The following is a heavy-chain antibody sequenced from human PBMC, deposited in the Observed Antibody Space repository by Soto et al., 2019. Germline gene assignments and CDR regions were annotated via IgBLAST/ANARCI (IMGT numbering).Heavy chain of an antibody. D-gene: IGHD1-26*01. CDR3: TRDSMSYPFDH. J-gene: IGHJ4*02. CDR2: SKHEASGYTT. V-gene: IGHV3-72*01. CDR1: GFAIRDHH. Sequence: GGSLRLSCAAAGFAIRDHHMDWVREAPGKGLGYIARSKHEASGYTTEYAASVQGRFSISRDESTNVPLLQMNSLKTEDTAVYYCTRDSMSYPFDHWGQGILVTVSS.